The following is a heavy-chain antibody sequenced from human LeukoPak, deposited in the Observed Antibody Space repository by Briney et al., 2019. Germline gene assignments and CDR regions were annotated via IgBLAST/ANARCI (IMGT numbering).Heavy chain of an antibody. CDR3: ATSSYDYVWGSYRPPDY. V-gene: IGHV3-43D*03. J-gene: IGHJ4*02. CDR2: ISWDGGST. D-gene: IGHD3-16*02. CDR1: GFTVSANY. Sequence: PGGSLRLSCAASGFTVSANYMSWVRQAPGKGLEWVSLISWDGGSTYYADSVKGRFTISRDNSKNSLYLQMNSLRAEDTALYYCATSSYDYVWGSYRPPDYWGQGTLVTVSS.